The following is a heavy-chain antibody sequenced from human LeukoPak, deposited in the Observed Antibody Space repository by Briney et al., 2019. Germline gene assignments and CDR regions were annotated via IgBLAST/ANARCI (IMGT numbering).Heavy chain of an antibody. V-gene: IGHV3-7*01. CDR2: MKGDGSHI. Sequence: GGSLRLSCAASGFTFGNFWMSWVRQAPGRGLQWVASMKGDGSHIYYVDSVKGRFTISRDNARNTLYLQMNSLRAEDTAVYYCARLFGGVTTFDYWGQGALVTVSS. J-gene: IGHJ4*02. D-gene: IGHD2-8*02. CDR3: ARLFGGVTTFDY. CDR1: GFTFGNFW.